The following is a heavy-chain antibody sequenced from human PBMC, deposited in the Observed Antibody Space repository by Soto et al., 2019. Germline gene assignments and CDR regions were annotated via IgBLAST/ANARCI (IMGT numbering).Heavy chain of an antibody. V-gene: IGHV1-69*12. CDR1: GGTFSSYA. Sequence: QVQLVQSGAEVKKPGSSVKVSCKASGGTFSSYAISWVRQAPGQGLEWMGGIIPIFGTANYAQKFQGRVTITADESTSTDYMELSSLRSEDTAVYYCARGVSTGVERRSRGGYYYYYGMDVWGQGTTVTVSS. CDR3: ARGVSTGVERRSRGGYYYYYGMDV. J-gene: IGHJ6*02. CDR2: IIPIFGTA. D-gene: IGHD1-1*01.